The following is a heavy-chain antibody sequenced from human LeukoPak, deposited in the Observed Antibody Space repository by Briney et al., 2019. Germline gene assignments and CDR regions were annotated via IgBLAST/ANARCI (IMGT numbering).Heavy chain of an antibody. CDR3: ARRSNQLSYYYVRGAPIDY. CDR2: IYYSGST. D-gene: IGHD3-22*01. J-gene: IGHJ4*02. V-gene: IGHV4-39*07. CDR1: GGSSSSSSYY. Sequence: SETLSLTCTVSGGSSSSSSYYWGWIRQPPGKGLEWIGSIYYSGSTYYNPSLKSRVTISVDTSKNQFSLKLSSVTAADTAVYYCARRSNQLSYYYVRGAPIDYWGQGTLVTVSS.